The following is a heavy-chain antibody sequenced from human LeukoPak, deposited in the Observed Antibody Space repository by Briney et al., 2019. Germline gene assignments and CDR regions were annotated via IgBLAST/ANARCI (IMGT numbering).Heavy chain of an antibody. J-gene: IGHJ4*02. CDR1: GGSISSSSYY. CDR3: ARGRWDAHRWAHDGGFDY. D-gene: IGHD3-16*01. V-gene: IGHV4-39*01. CDR2: IYYSGST. Sequence: PSETLSLTCTVSGGSISSSSYYWGWIRRPPGKGLEWLGSIYYSGSTYYNPSLKSRVTISVDTSKNQFSLKLSSVTAADTAVYYCARGRWDAHRWAHDGGFDYWGQGTLVTVSS.